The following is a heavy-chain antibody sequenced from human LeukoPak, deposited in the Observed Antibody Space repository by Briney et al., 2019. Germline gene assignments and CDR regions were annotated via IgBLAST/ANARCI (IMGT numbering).Heavy chain of an antibody. CDR3: ARSYSSSSYFDY. J-gene: IGHJ4*02. CDR1: GGSISSYY. V-gene: IGHV4-59*01. Sequence: SETLSLTCTVSGGSISSYYWSWIRQPPGKGLEWIRYIYYSGSTNYNPSLKSRVTISVDTSKNQFSLKLSSVTAADTAVYYCARSYSSSSYFDYWGQGTLVTVSS. CDR2: IYYSGST. D-gene: IGHD6-13*01.